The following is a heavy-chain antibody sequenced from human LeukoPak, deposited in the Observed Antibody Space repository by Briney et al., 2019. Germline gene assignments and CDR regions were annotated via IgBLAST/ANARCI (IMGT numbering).Heavy chain of an antibody. V-gene: IGHV3-33*06. CDR3: AKDDRYCSGGSCYTGLLGY. CDR2: IWYDGSNK. Sequence: GRALRLSCAASGFTFSSYGMYWVRQAPGKGLEWVAVIWYDGSNKYYADSVKGRFTISRDNSKNTLYLQMNSLRAEDTAVYYCAKDDRYCSGGSCYTGLLGYWGQGTLVTVSS. J-gene: IGHJ4*02. D-gene: IGHD2-15*01. CDR1: GFTFSSYG.